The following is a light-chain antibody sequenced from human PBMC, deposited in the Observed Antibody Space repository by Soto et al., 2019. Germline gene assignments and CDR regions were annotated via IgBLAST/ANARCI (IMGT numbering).Light chain of an antibody. V-gene: IGLV2-14*01. CDR1: SSDIGAYKY. Sequence: QSALTQPASVSGSPGQSIAISCTGTSSDIGAYKYVSWYQQHPGKAPKLMIYDVSNRPSGVSDRFSGSKSGNTASLTISGLQAEDEADYYCCSYTSSSTYVFGTGTKVTVL. CDR3: CSYTSSSTYV. J-gene: IGLJ1*01. CDR2: DVS.